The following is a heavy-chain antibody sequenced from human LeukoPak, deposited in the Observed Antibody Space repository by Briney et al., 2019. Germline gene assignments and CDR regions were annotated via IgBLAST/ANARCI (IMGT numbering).Heavy chain of an antibody. D-gene: IGHD6-13*01. Sequence: SVKVSCTASGYTFTGYYMHWVRQAPGQGLEWMGWINPNSGGTNYAQKFQGRVTMTRDTSISTAYMELSRLRSDDTAVYYCARGGIAAAGPNNWFDPWGQGTLVTVSS. CDR3: ARGGIAAAGPNNWFDP. CDR2: INPNSGGT. J-gene: IGHJ5*02. CDR1: GYTFTGYY. V-gene: IGHV1-2*02.